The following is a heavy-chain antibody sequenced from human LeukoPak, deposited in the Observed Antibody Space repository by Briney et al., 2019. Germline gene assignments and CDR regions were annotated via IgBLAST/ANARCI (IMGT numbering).Heavy chain of an antibody. D-gene: IGHD2-8*01. CDR3: TVDTNTDSQYY. CDR2: IKSKTDGETT. J-gene: IGHJ4*02. CDR1: GFTFSHAW. V-gene: IGHV3-15*01. Sequence: EGSLRLSCGGSGFTFSHAWMSWVRQGPGKGLEWVGRIKSKTDGETTDYAAPVKGRFTISRDDSESTLYLQMNSLKTEDTAVYYCTVDTNTDSQYYWGQGTLVTVSS.